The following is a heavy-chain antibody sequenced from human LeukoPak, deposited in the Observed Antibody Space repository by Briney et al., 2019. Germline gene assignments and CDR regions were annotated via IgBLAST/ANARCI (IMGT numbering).Heavy chain of an antibody. D-gene: IGHD1-1*01. CDR2: INPNSGGT. J-gene: IGHJ4*02. CDR1: GGTFSSYA. V-gene: IGHV1-2*02. Sequence: ASVKVSCKASGGTFSSYAISWVRQAPGQGLEWMGWINPNSGGTEYTQKFQGRVTMTRDTSIRTAYMELNNLKSDDTAVYYCVRDRAGERSVYWGQGTLVTVSS. CDR3: VRDRAGERSVY.